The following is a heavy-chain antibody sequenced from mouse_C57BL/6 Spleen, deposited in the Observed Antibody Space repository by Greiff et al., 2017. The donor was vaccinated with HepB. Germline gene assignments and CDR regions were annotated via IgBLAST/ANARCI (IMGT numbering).Heavy chain of an antibody. V-gene: IGHV1S81*02. CDR1: GYTFTSYW. J-gene: IGHJ2*01. CDR2: TNPTNGRT. D-gene: IGHD1-1*01. Sequence: VQLQQSGADLVKAGASVKMSCKASGYTFTSYWMHWVKQRLGQGLAGFAETNPTNGRTSYQEKFKSKATLTVDKSSSTAYMLPSGPTFEDSAVYYCARSKKIVATYCDYWGKGTTLTVSS. CDR3: ARSKKIVATYCDY.